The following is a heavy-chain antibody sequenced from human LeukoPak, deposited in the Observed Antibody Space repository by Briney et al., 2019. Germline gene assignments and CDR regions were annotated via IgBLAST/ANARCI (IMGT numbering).Heavy chain of an antibody. J-gene: IGHJ4*02. CDR1: GGSISSSSYY. Sequence: PSETLSLICIVSGGSISSSSYYWGWIRQPPGKGLEWIGSIHYIGSTYYNPSLKSRVTISVDTSKNQFSLKLSSVTAADTAVYYCARGGGDILTGYYIRSVGIDYWGQGTLVTVSS. D-gene: IGHD3-9*01. CDR2: IHYIGST. V-gene: IGHV4-39*07. CDR3: ARGGGDILTGYYIRSVGIDY.